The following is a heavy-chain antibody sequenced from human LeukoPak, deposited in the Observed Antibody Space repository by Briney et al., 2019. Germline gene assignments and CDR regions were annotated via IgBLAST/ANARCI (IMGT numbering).Heavy chain of an antibody. CDR1: GYTFTSYA. V-gene: IGHV7-4-1*02. Sequence: ASVKVSCKASGYTFTSYAMNWVRQAPGQGLEWMGWINTNTGNPTYAQGFTGRFVFSLDTSVSTAYLQISSLKAEDTAVYYCARDLGENTMVRGADYGMDVWGQGTTVIVSS. J-gene: IGHJ6*02. CDR3: ARDLGENTMVRGADYGMDV. CDR2: INTNTGNP. D-gene: IGHD3-10*01.